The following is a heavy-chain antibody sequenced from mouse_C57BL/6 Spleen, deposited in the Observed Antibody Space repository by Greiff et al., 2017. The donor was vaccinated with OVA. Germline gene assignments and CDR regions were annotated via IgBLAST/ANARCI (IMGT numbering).Heavy chain of an antibody. CDR2: INPNNGGT. V-gene: IGHV1-22*01. Sequence: EVKLMESGPELVKPGASVKMPCKASGYTFTDYNMHWVKQSHGKSLEWIGYINPNNGGTSYNQKFKGKATLTVNKSSSTAYMELRSLTSEGSAVYYCARSVFYDYWGQGTTLTVSS. J-gene: IGHJ2*01. CDR3: ARSVFYDY. CDR1: GYTFTDYN.